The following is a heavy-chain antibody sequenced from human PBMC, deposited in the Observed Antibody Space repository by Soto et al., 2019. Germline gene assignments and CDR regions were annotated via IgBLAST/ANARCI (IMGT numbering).Heavy chain of an antibody. D-gene: IGHD5-12*01. CDR3: AKGDNLGPKTGYAFDP. CDR2: TYFRSKWYN. V-gene: IGHV6-1*01. CDR1: GDSVSSNTAS. Sequence: SQTLSLTCAISGDSVSSNTASWNWIRQSPSRGLEWLGRTYFRSKWYNDYAVSVKSRIIINPDTSNNQFSLQLNSVTPEDTAVYFCAKGDNLGPKTGYAFDPWGQGIMVTVST. J-gene: IGHJ5*02.